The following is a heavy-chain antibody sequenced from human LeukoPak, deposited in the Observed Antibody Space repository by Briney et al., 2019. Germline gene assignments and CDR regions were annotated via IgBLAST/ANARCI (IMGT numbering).Heavy chain of an antibody. CDR3: ASHSSGWYGRAGGDY. V-gene: IGHV3-48*04. J-gene: IGHJ4*02. CDR1: GFTFSSYS. Sequence: PGGSLRLSCAASGFTFSSYSMNWVRQAPGKGLEWVSYISSSSSTIYYADSVKGRFTISRDNAKNSLYLQMNSLRAEDTAVYYCASHSSGWYGRAGGDYWGQGTLVTVSS. D-gene: IGHD6-19*01. CDR2: ISSSSSTI.